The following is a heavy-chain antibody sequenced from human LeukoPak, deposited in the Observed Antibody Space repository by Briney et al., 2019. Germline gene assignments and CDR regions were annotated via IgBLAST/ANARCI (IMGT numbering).Heavy chain of an antibody. CDR3: ARQVTMMHYAFAI. CDR1: GYSFTSYW. CDR2: IYPGDSDT. Sequence: GESLKISCKGSGYSFTSYWIGWVRQMPGKGLEWMGIIYPGDSDTRYSPSFQGQVTISADKSISTAYLQWSSLKASDTAMYYCARQVTMMHYAFAIWGQGTMVTVSS. J-gene: IGHJ3*02. V-gene: IGHV5-51*01. D-gene: IGHD3-22*01.